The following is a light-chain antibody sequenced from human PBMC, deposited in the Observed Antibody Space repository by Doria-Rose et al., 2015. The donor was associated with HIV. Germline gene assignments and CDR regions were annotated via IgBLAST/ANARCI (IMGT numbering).Light chain of an antibody. CDR3: GSYTSSTTVI. CDR1: SSDVGGYKY. V-gene: IGLV2-14*03. Sequence: QSALTQPASVSGSPGQSITISCTGTSSDVGGYKYVSWYQHFPGKAPKLLIYDVNMRPSGVSNRFSGSKSGNTASLTISGVQAGDEADYYCGSYTSSTTVIFGGGTKLTVL. CDR2: DVN. J-gene: IGLJ2*01.